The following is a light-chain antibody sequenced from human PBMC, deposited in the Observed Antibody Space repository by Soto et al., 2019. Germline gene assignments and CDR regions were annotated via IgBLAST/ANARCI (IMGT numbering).Light chain of an antibody. CDR2: GAS. Sequence: EIVLTQSPGTLSVSPGDRVTLSCRASQSFDINLAWYQQRAGQAPRLLIYGASTRATGIPARFSGSGSGTEFTLIISSLQSEDSAVYYCQQYGSSPITFGQGTRLEI. CDR1: QSFDIN. J-gene: IGKJ5*01. V-gene: IGKV3-15*01. CDR3: QQYGSSPIT.